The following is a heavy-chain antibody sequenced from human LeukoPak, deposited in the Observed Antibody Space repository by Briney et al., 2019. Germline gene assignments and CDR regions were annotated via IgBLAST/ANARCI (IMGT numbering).Heavy chain of an antibody. V-gene: IGHV1-69*01. J-gene: IGHJ4*02. CDR2: IIPIFGTA. D-gene: IGHD3-22*01. CDR3: ATPTNYYDSSGYYSFDY. Sequence: SVKVSCKASGGTFSSYAISWVREAPGQGLEWMGGIIPIFGTANYAQKFQGRVTITADESTSTAYMELSSLRSEDTAVYYCATPTNYYDSSGYYSFDYWGQGTLVTVSS. CDR1: GGTFSSYA.